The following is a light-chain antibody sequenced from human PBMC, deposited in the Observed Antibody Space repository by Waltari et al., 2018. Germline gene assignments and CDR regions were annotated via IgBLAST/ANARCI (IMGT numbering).Light chain of an antibody. CDR3: AAWDDSLRAWV. Sequence: QSVLIQPPSASETPGQRVTLSCSGSTSNIGSTYVCWYQHLPGTAPELLIYRNTQRPSGVPDRFSGSKSDTSASLAISGLRSEDEADYYCAAWDDSLRAWVFGGGTKLTVL. CDR2: RNT. J-gene: IGLJ3*02. CDR1: TSNIGSTY. V-gene: IGLV1-47*01.